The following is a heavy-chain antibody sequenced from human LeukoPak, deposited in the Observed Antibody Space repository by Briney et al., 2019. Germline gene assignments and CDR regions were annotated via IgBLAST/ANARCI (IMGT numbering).Heavy chain of an antibody. V-gene: IGHV4-61*01. CDR2: IYYSGST. CDR3: ARGGNWEDFDY. J-gene: IGHJ4*02. Sequence: SETLSLTCTVSGGSVSSTSYYWSWIRQPPGKGLEWIGYIYYSGSTNYNPSLKSRVTISVDTSKDQFSLKLSSVTAADTAVYYCARGGNWEDFDYWGQGTLVTVSS. D-gene: IGHD7-27*01. CDR1: GGSVSSTSYY.